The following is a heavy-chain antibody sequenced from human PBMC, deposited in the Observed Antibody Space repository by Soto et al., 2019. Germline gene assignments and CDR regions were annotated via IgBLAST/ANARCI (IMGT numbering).Heavy chain of an antibody. CDR1: GFSLSTSGVG. V-gene: IGHV2-5*02. D-gene: IGHD3-9*01. J-gene: IGHJ4*02. CDR2: IYWDDDK. CDR3: AHSRYDILTGYYPLFDD. Sequence: QITLKESGPTLVKPTQTLTLTCTFSGFSLSTSGVGVGWIRQPPGKALEWLALIYWDDDKRYSPSLKSRLTITKDTSKNQVVLSMTNMDPVDTATYYCAHSRYDILTGYYPLFDDWGQGTLVTVSS.